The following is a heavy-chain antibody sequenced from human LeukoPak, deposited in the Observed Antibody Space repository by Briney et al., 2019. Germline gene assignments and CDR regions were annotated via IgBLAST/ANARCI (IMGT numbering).Heavy chain of an antibody. Sequence: SETLSLTCSGSGVSINSTTFHGGWLRQPPGKGPEWIGVISYSGSTYYNPSLKSRVTLSLDRSKNHFSLNLSSVTAADAAVYYCARGALDFWGQGLLVTVSS. V-gene: IGHV4-39*07. CDR2: ISYSGST. J-gene: IGHJ4*02. CDR1: GVSINSTTFH. CDR3: ARGALDF.